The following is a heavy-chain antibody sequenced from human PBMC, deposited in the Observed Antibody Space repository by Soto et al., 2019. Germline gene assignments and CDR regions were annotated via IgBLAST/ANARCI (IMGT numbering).Heavy chain of an antibody. Sequence: HVQLVQSGAEVKKPGASVKVSCKASGYTFTRYDINWVRQATGQGLEWMGWMNPNSGNTGYAQKFQGRVTMTRNTSISTAYMELSSLRSEHTAVYYCAREYNWSQRFEPWGQGPLVTVSS. CDR1: GYTFTRYD. J-gene: IGHJ5*02. CDR2: MNPNSGNT. D-gene: IGHD1-20*01. CDR3: AREYNWSQRFEP. V-gene: IGHV1-8*01.